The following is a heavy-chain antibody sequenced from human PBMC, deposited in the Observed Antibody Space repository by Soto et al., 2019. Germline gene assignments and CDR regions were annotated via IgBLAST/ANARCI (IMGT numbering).Heavy chain of an antibody. D-gene: IGHD3-9*01. CDR1: GFTFSNYG. CDR3: ARDGPTNFSRYFAGFDY. CDR2: IWYDGSNK. J-gene: IGHJ4*02. V-gene: IGHV3-33*01. Sequence: PGGSLRLSCAASGFTFSNYGMHWVRQAPGKGLEWVAVIWYDGSNKYYAEFVKGRFTISRDNSKNTLYLQMNSLRAEDTAVYYCARDGPTNFSRYFAGFDYWGLGTLVTVSS.